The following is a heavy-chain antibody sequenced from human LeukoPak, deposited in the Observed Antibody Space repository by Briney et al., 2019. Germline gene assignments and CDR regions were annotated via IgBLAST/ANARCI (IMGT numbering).Heavy chain of an antibody. D-gene: IGHD4-17*01. V-gene: IGHV1-8*03. CDR2: MNPNSGNT. J-gene: IGHJ4*02. CDR1: GYTFTSYD. Sequence: ASVKVSCKASGYTFTSYDINWVRQATGQGLEWMGWMNPNSGNTGYAQKFQGRVTITRNTSISTAYMELSSLRAEDTAVYYCTRMRYGDRLYYFDYWGQGTLVTVSS. CDR3: TRMRYGDRLYYFDY.